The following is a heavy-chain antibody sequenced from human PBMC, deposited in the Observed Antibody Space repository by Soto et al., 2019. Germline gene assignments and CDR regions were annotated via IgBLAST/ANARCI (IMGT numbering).Heavy chain of an antibody. D-gene: IGHD6-19*01. Sequence: QVQLVQSGAEVKKPGASVKVSCKASGYTFTSYYMHWVRQAPGQGLEWMGIINPSGGSTSYAQKFQGRVTMTRDTSTSTVYMELSSLRSEDTAVYYCAGASSIAVVEDGMDVWGQGTTVTVSS. CDR1: GYTFTSYY. CDR2: INPSGGST. V-gene: IGHV1-46*01. J-gene: IGHJ6*02. CDR3: AGASSIAVVEDGMDV.